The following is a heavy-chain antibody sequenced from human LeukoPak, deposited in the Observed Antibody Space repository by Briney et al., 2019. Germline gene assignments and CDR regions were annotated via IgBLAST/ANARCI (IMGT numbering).Heavy chain of an antibody. V-gene: IGHV4-4*07. J-gene: IGHJ5*02. CDR1: GGSISSYY. CDR3: AREGGAVWFGELSHWFDP. D-gene: IGHD3-10*01. CDR2: IYTSGST. Sequence: SETLSLTCTVSGGSISSYYWSWIRQPAGKGLEWIGRIYTSGSTNYNPSLKSRVTISVDTSKNQFSLKLSSVTAADTAVYYCAREGGAVWFGELSHWFDPWGQGTLVTVSS.